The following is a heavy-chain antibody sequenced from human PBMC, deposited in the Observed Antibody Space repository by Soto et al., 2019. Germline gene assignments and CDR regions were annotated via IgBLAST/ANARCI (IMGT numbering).Heavy chain of an antibody. V-gene: IGHV1-18*01. CDR1: GYRFNTYG. Sequence: ASVKVSCKASGYRFNTYGSSWVRQAPGQGLEWMGRISSYNVDTNYAEKFEDRLTMTTDTSTNTAYMELKSLRSDDTAVYFCARGHGEIIGAMDVWGQGTPVTVSS. J-gene: IGHJ6*02. CDR3: ARGHGEIIGAMDV. CDR2: ISSYNVDT. D-gene: IGHD3-3*01.